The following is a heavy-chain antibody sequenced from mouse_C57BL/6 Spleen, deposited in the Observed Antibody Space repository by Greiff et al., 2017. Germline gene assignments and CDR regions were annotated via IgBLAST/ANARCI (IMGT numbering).Heavy chain of an antibody. J-gene: IGHJ2*01. CDR1: GYTFTSYW. Sequence: VQLQQPGAELVKPGASVKLSCKASGYTFTSYWMHWVKQRPGQGLEWIGMIHPNSGSTNYNEKFKNKATLTVDKSSSTAYMQLSSLTSEDSAVYYCASAGDFDYWGQGTTLTVSS. CDR3: ASAGDFDY. V-gene: IGHV1-64*01. CDR2: IHPNSGST.